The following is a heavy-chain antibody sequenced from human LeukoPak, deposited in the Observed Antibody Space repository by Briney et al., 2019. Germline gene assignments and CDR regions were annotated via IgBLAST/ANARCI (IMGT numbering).Heavy chain of an antibody. J-gene: IGHJ3*02. CDR1: GGTFSSYP. D-gene: IGHD3-10*01. CDR3: AGARSGPDGSGSLDAFDI. CDR2: IIPMFDTA. Sequence: GASVNVSCKASGGTFSSYPISGVRQAPGQGLEWMGGIIPMFDTADFAQKFQGRVTITAARSTSRAYMQLSSLSSEDTAVYYCAGARSGPDGSGSLDAFDIWGQGTMVTVSS. V-gene: IGHV1-69*06.